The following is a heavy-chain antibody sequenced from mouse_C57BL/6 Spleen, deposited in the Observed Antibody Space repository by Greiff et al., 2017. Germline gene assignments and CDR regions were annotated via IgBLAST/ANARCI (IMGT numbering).Heavy chain of an antibody. V-gene: IGHV1-15*01. CDR2: IDPETGGT. CDR3: TTGGFAY. CDR1: GYTFTDYD. D-gene: IGHD1-1*01. Sequence: VQLQPSGAELVRPGASVTLSCKASGYTFTDYDMHWVKQTPVHGLEWIGAIDPETGGTAYNQTFKGKAILTADKSSSTAYMELRSLTSEDSAVYYCTTGGFAYWGQGTLVTVSA. J-gene: IGHJ3*01.